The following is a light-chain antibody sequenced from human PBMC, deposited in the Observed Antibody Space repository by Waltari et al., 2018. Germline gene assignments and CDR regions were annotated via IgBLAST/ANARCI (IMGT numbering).Light chain of an antibody. J-gene: IGKJ1*01. CDR1: QSVSKN. V-gene: IGKV3-15*01. Sequence: EIVMTQSPATLSVSPGERATLSCRASQSVSKNVAWYQQKPGQAPRLLIYGASTRATGIPARFSGSESGTEFTLTISSLQSEDFAVYYCQQGGTFGQGTKVEIK. CDR3: QQGGT. CDR2: GAS.